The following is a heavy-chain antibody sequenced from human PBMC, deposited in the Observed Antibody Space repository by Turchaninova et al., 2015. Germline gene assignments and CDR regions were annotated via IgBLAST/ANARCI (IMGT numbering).Heavy chain of an antibody. CDR1: GYTIISEYD. D-gene: IGHD3-22*01. Sequence: QVQLQASGPGLVKPPETRSRPLAVSGYTIISEYDGGGVRQPPGKGLEWIGTYDHSGSTYYNPSLKRRGTISVDTSKNQLSLKLTSVTAADTAVYYCARERDDSSTPDFWGQGTLVTVSS. V-gene: IGHV4-38-2*02. CDR3: ARERDDSSTPDF. J-gene: IGHJ4*02. CDR2: YDHSGST.